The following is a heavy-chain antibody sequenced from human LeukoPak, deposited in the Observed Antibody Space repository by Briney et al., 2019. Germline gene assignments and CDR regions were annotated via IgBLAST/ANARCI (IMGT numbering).Heavy chain of an antibody. CDR1: GYTFTSYG. D-gene: IGHD3-10*01. Sequence: ASVKVSCKASGYTFTSYGIRWVRHAPGQGLEWMGWISAYNGNTNYAQKLQGRVTMTTDTSTTTAYMELRSLRSDDTAVYYCARDRYVHMVRGVIKLDYWGQGTLVTVSS. CDR3: ARDRYVHMVRGVIKLDY. V-gene: IGHV1-18*01. CDR2: ISAYNGNT. J-gene: IGHJ4*02.